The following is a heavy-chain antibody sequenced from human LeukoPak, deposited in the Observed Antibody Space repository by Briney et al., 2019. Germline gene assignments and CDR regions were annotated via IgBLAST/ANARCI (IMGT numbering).Heavy chain of an antibody. Sequence: SETLSLTCTVSGGSISSFQWSWIRQPPGKGLEWIGYIYYRGSTNYNPSLKSRVTISVDTSKNQVSLKLSSVTAADTAVYYCARDVPSTNYYDSSGSMNAFDIWGQGTMVTVSS. V-gene: IGHV4-59*01. CDR2: IYYRGST. CDR3: ARDVPSTNYYDSSGSMNAFDI. CDR1: GGSISSFQ. D-gene: IGHD3-22*01. J-gene: IGHJ3*02.